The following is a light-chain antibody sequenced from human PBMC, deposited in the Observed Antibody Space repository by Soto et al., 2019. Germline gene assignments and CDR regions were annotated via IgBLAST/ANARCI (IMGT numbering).Light chain of an antibody. V-gene: IGKV3-11*01. CDR3: QQRSNWLT. CDR1: QSVRNF. Sequence: EIVLTQSPATLSLSPGERATLSCRASQSVRNFLAWYQQKHGQAPTLLIYDASNSATGIPAWFSGSGSGTYFTLTISSLEPEDFGFYYCQQRSNWLTFGGGTKVEIK. J-gene: IGKJ4*01. CDR2: DAS.